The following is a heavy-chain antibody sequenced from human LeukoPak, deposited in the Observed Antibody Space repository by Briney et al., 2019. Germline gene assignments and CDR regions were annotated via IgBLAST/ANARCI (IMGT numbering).Heavy chain of an antibody. V-gene: IGHV4-39*07. CDR2: IYYSGST. CDR3: ARELWTTYYYDSSGYYSAG. CDR1: GGSISSSSYY. Sequence: SETLSLTCTVSGGSISSSSYYWGWIRQPPGKGLEWIGSIYYSGSTYYNPSLKSRVTISVDTSKNQFSPKLSSVTAADTAVYYCARELWTTYYYDSSGYYSAGWGQGTLVTVSS. D-gene: IGHD3-22*01. J-gene: IGHJ4*02.